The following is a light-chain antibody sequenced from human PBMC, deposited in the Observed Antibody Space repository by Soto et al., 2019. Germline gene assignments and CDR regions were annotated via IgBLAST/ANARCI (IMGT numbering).Light chain of an antibody. Sequence: EIVLTQSPDTLSLSPGERATLSCRASQSVRDNFLAWYQQRPGQSPRLLIYHACSRATGIPERISGSGSETDFTLTIYRLETEDFAVYYCQQYGSSPYTFGQGTKLEIK. V-gene: IGKV3-20*01. J-gene: IGKJ2*01. CDR2: HAC. CDR1: QSVRDNF. CDR3: QQYGSSPYT.